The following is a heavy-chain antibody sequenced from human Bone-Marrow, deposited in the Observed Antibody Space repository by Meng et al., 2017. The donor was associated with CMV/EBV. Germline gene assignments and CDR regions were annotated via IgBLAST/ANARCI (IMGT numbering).Heavy chain of an antibody. V-gene: IGHV3-33*06. D-gene: IGHD2-2*01. CDR2: IWYDGSNK. CDR1: GFTFSSYG. CDR3: AKDARYCSSTSCSDYYYGMDV. J-gene: IGHJ6*02. Sequence: GRSLRLSCAASGFTFSSYGMHWVRQAPGKGLEWVAVIWYDGSNKYYADSVKGRFTISRDNSKNTLYLQMNSLRAEDTAVYYCAKDARYCSSTSCSDYYYGMDVWGQGTTVTVSS.